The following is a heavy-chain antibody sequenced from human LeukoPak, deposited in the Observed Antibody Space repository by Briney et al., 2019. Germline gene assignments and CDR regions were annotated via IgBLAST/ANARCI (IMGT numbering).Heavy chain of an antibody. D-gene: IGHD3-22*01. CDR2: IYYGGSA. Sequence: SETLSLTCTVSGGSISSSRNYWGWIRQPPGRGLEWIGSIYYGGSAYYNPSLKSRVTVSVDTSKNQFSLKLSSVTAADTAVYYCARLGSSENYSDSNGFYYHFDYWGQGTLVTVSS. CDR3: ARLGSSENYSDSNGFYYHFDY. V-gene: IGHV4-39*01. CDR1: GGSISSSRNY. J-gene: IGHJ4*02.